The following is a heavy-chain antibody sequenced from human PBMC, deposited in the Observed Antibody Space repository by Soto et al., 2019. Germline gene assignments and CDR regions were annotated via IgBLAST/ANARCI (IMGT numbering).Heavy chain of an antibody. V-gene: IGHV1-18*01. CDR2: ISAYNGNT. Sequence: VASVKVSCKASGYTFTSYGISWVRQAPGQGLEWMGWISAYNGNTNYAQKLQGRVTMTTDTSTSTAYMELRSLRSDDTAVYYCARVEGVTIFGVVYYYYYMDVWGKGTTVTVSS. D-gene: IGHD3-3*01. CDR1: GYTFTSYG. J-gene: IGHJ6*03. CDR3: ARVEGVTIFGVVYYYYYMDV.